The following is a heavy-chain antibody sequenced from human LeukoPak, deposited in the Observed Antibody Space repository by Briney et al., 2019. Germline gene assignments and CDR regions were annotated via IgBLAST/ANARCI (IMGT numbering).Heavy chain of an antibody. CDR1: GGTFSSYT. J-gene: IGHJ4*02. Sequence: SVKVSCKASGGTFSSYTISWVRQAPGQGLEWMGRLIPILGIANYAQKFQGRVTITADKSTSTAYMELSSLRSEDTAVYYCARDLSWVAGILDYWGQGTLVTVSS. CDR2: LIPILGIA. D-gene: IGHD6-19*01. V-gene: IGHV1-69*04. CDR3: ARDLSWVAGILDY.